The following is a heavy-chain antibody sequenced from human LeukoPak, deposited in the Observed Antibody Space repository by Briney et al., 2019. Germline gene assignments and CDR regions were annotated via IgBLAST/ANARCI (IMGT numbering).Heavy chain of an antibody. D-gene: IGHD1-26*01. J-gene: IGHJ4*02. Sequence: PSETLSLTCTVSGYSISSGYYWGWIRQPPGKGLEWIGSIYHSGSTYYNPSLKSRVTISVDTSKNQFSLKLSSVTAADTAVYYCARVVGADFDYWGQGTLVTVSS. CDR3: ARVVGADFDY. CDR1: GYSISSGYY. V-gene: IGHV4-38-2*02. CDR2: IYHSGST.